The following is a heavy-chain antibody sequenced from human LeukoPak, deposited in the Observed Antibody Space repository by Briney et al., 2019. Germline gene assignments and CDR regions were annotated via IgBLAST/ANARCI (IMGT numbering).Heavy chain of an antibody. Sequence: GESLKISCEVSGYNFATSYIAWVRQMPGKGLEWMGIIYSGDSNARYSPSFQGQVTVSVDKSINTAYLQWSSLKASDTAMYYCARQHYSSGWYPGYFDYWGQGTLVTVSS. V-gene: IGHV5-51*01. CDR1: GYNFATSY. J-gene: IGHJ4*02. CDR3: ARQHYSSGWYPGYFDY. D-gene: IGHD6-19*01. CDR2: IYSGDSNA.